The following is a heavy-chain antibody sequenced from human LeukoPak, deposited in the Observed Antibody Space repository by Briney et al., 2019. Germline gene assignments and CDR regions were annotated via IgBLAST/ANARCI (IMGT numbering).Heavy chain of an antibody. CDR2: FDNSGST. CDR3: ARPPGIAAAWFDP. D-gene: IGHD6-13*01. CDR1: GFTFSSYW. Sequence: PGGSLRLPCAASGFTFSSYWMTWVRQPPGKGLEWIGSFDNSGSTYYNPSLKSRVTISVDTSKDQFSLKLTSVTAADTAVYYCARPPGIAAAWFDPWGQGTLVTVSS. J-gene: IGHJ5*02. V-gene: IGHV4-39*01.